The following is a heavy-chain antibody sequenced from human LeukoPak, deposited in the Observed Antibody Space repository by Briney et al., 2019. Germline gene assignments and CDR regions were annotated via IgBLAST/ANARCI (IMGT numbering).Heavy chain of an antibody. CDR1: GGSFSSYY. Sequence: SETLSLTCAVYGGSFSSYYWSWIRQPPGKGLEWIGEINHSGSTNYNPSLKSRVTISVDTSKNQFSLKLSSVTAADTAVYYCARGVAAARGIDYWGQGTLVTVSS. V-gene: IGHV4-34*01. CDR3: ARGVAAARGIDY. CDR2: INHSGST. J-gene: IGHJ4*02. D-gene: IGHD6-13*01.